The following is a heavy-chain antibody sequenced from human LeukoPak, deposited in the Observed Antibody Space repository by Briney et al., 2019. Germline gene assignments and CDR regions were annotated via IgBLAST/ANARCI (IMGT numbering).Heavy chain of an antibody. CDR2: ISYDGSNK. Sequence: GGSLRLSCAASGFTFSSYGMHWVRQAPGKGLEWVAVISYDGSNKYYADSVKGRFTISRDNSKNTLYLQMNSLRAEDTAVYYCAKDKMGYWGQGTLVTVSS. CDR3: AKDKMGY. D-gene: IGHD2-8*01. CDR1: GFTFSSYG. V-gene: IGHV3-30*18. J-gene: IGHJ4*02.